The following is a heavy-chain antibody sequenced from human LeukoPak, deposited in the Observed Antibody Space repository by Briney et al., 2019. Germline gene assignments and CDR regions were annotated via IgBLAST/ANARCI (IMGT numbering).Heavy chain of an antibody. CDR1: GGTFSDFY. D-gene: IGHD3-9*01. CDR2: TNRSGST. J-gene: IGHJ4*02. V-gene: IGHV4-34*01. CDR3: ARGPEGGWLVIFDY. Sequence: SETLSFTCAVYGGTFSDFYWSWIRQPPGKGLEWIGNTNRSGSTNYDPSLKSRVTISVDTSKCQVSLKLTSVTAADTAVYYCARGPEGGWLVIFDYWGQGTLVTVSS.